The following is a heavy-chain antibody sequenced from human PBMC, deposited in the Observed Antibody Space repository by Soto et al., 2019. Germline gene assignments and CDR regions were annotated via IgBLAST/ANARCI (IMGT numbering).Heavy chain of an antibody. CDR2: IYPNTGGT. CDR3: ARDSHYDILTGYSRNAFDI. Sequence: GASVKVSCQASWYTFTGHYIHWVRQAPGQGLEWVGWIYPNTGGTNYAQRFQGRVTMTRDTSISTVYMELSRLRSDDTAVYYCARDSHYDILTGYSRNAFDIWGQGTMVTVSS. CDR1: WYTFTGHY. V-gene: IGHV1-2*02. D-gene: IGHD3-9*01. J-gene: IGHJ3*02.